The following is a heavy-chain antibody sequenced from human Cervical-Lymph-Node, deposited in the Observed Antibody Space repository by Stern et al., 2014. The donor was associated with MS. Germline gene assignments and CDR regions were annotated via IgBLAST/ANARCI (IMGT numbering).Heavy chain of an antibody. Sequence: QVQLVQSGAEVKKPGASVKVSCKASGYRLSTFYLHWLRQAPGQGLQWIGRIDPGSRDTYSSQPFQGRLTMTRDRSITTAYLELSGLRSDDTAVYYCARIYCSGDECYHSFDTWGQGTLVTVSS. J-gene: IGHJ4*02. D-gene: IGHD3-16*02. CDR2: IDPGSRDT. CDR3: ARIYCSGDECYHSFDT. V-gene: IGHV1-2*06. CDR1: GYRLSTFY.